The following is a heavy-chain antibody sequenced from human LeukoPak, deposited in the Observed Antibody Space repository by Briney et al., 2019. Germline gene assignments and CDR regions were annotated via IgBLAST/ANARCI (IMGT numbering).Heavy chain of an antibody. CDR3: ARDLRLDGYKSRGYYYYYMDV. V-gene: IGHV3-11*04. CDR2: ISSSGSTI. D-gene: IGHD5-24*01. J-gene: IGHJ6*03. Sequence: GGSPRLSCAASGFTFSDYYMSWIRQAPGKGLEWVSYISSSGSTIYYADSVKGRFTISRDNAKNSLYLQMNSVRAEDTAVYYCARDLRLDGYKSRGYYYYYMDVWGKGTTVTVSS. CDR1: GFTFSDYY.